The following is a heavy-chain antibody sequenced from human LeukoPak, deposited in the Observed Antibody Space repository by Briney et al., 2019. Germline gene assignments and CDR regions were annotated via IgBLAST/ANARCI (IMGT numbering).Heavy chain of an antibody. J-gene: IGHJ3*02. Sequence: SVKVSCTASGGTFSIYAISWVRQAPGQGLEWMGGIIPIFGTANYAQKFQGRVTITADESTSTAYMELSSLRSEDTAVYYCARGDYVWGSYRPNAFDIWGQGTMVTVSS. CDR2: IIPIFGTA. CDR1: GGTFSIYA. D-gene: IGHD3-16*02. CDR3: ARGDYVWGSYRPNAFDI. V-gene: IGHV1-69*13.